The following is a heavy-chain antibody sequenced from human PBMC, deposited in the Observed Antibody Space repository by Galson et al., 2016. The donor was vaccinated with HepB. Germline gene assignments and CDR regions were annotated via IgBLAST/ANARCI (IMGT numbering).Heavy chain of an antibody. V-gene: IGHV3-49*03. J-gene: IGHJ4*02. Sequence: SLRLSCASSGFTFGGYAMSWFRQAPGKGLEWVGFIRSKAFGGTSEYAASVKGSLTISRDDSKSIAYLQINSLKNEDTDVYHCTREGYDILTGYLCYYFDYWGQGTLVTVSS. CDR3: TREGYDILTGYLCYYFDY. CDR1: GFTFGGYA. D-gene: IGHD3-9*01. CDR2: IRSKAFGGTS.